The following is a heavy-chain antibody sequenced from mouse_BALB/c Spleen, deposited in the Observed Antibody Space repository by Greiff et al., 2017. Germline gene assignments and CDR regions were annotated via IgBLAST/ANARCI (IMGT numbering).Heavy chain of an antibody. D-gene: IGHD2-3*01. V-gene: IGHV14-3*02. CDR2: IDPANGNT. Sequence: VQLQQSGAELVKPGASVKLSCTASGFNIKDTYMHWVKQRPEQGLEWIGRIDPANGNTKYDPKFQGKATITADTSSNTAYLQLSSLTSEDTAVYYCALIYDGYCWDYWGQGTSVTVSS. CDR1: GFNIKDTY. CDR3: ALIYDGYCWDY. J-gene: IGHJ4*01.